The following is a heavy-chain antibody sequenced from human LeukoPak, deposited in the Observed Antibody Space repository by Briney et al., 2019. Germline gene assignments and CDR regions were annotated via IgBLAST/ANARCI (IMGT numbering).Heavy chain of an antibody. V-gene: IGHV3-23*01. CDR3: ASDYYGSGSYYYMDV. CDR1: GFTFSTFT. Sequence: GGSLRLSCEASGFTFSTFTMSWVRQAPGKGLEWVSGISGSGDKTYYADSVKGRFTISRDNSKNTLYLQMNSLRAEDTAVYYCASDYYGSGSYYYMDVWGKGTTVTVSS. J-gene: IGHJ6*03. D-gene: IGHD3-10*01. CDR2: ISGSGDKT.